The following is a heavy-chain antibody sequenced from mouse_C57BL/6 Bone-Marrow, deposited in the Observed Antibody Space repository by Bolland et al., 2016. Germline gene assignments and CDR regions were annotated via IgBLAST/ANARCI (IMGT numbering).Heavy chain of an antibody. J-gene: IGHJ1*03. CDR3: ARDQDYGTWYFDV. Sequence: GGSYTYYPDNVKGRFTISRDNAKNTLYLQMSHLKSEDTAMYYGARDQDYGTWYFDVWGTG. V-gene: IGHV5-4*01. CDR2: GGSYT. D-gene: IGHD2-4*01.